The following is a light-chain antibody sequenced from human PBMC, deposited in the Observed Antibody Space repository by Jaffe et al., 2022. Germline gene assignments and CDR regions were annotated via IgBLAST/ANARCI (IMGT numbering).Light chain of an antibody. V-gene: IGKV1-17*01. Sequence: DIQMTQSPSSLSASVGDRVTITCRASQDIGNYLGWYQQKPGKAPKRLIHAASNLQSGVPSRFSGSGSGTQFTLTISSLQPEDFATYYCLQHNSHPLTFGGGTKVEIK. CDR2: AAS. J-gene: IGKJ4*01. CDR1: QDIGNY. CDR3: LQHNSHPLT.